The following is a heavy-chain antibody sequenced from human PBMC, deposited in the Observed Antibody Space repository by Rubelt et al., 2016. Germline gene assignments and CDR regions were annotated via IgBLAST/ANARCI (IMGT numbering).Heavy chain of an antibody. Sequence: QVQLQQWGAGLLKPSETLSLTCAVYGGSFSGYYWSWIRQPPGKGLEWIGEINHSGSTYYNPSLKSRGTISVETAKNQFSLKRRSVTAADTAVDYCARDPFASRAFDIWGQGTMVTVSS. D-gene: IGHD2/OR15-2a*01. CDR2: INHSGST. CDR3: ARDPFASRAFDI. CDR1: GGSFSGYY. V-gene: IGHV4-34*01. J-gene: IGHJ3*02.